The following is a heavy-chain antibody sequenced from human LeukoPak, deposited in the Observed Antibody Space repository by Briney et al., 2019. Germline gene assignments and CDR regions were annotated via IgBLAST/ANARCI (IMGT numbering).Heavy chain of an antibody. CDR2: IRYDGSNK. CDR3: AKWDSSGYYSYYYYMDV. CDR1: GFTFGDHA. J-gene: IGHJ6*03. Sequence: GGSLRLSCKASGFTFGDHALHWVRQAPGKGLEWVAFIRYDGSNKYYADSVKGRFTISRDNSKNTLYLQMNSLRAEDTAVYYCAKWDSSGYYSYYYYMDVWGKGTTVTISS. V-gene: IGHV3-30*02. D-gene: IGHD3-22*01.